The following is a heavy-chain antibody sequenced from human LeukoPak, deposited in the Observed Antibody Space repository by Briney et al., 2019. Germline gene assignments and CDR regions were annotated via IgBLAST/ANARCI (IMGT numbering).Heavy chain of an antibody. J-gene: IGHJ4*02. D-gene: IGHD3-9*01. Sequence: KPSETLSLTCAVYGGSFSGYYWSWIRQPPGKGLEWIGEINHSGRTNYNPSLKSRVTISVDTSKNQFSLKLSSVTAADTAVYYCARGATYYDILTGYYYRYSYFDYWGQGTLVTVSS. CDR2: INHSGRT. CDR3: ARGATYYDILTGYYYRYSYFDY. CDR1: GGSFSGYY. V-gene: IGHV4-34*01.